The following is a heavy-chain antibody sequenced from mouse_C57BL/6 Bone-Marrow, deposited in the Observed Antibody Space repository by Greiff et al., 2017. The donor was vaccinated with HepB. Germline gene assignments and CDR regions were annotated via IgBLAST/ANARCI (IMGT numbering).Heavy chain of an antibody. D-gene: IGHD2-4*01. J-gene: IGHJ2*01. V-gene: IGHV1-69*01. Sequence: QVQLQQSGAELVMPGASVKLSCKASGYTFTSYWMHWVKQRPGQGLEWIGEIDPSDSYTNYNQKFKGKSTLTVDKSSSTAYMQLSSLTSEDSAVYYCASLYDYGGYWGQGTTLTVSS. CDR2: IDPSDSYT. CDR1: GYTFTSYW. CDR3: ASLYDYGGY.